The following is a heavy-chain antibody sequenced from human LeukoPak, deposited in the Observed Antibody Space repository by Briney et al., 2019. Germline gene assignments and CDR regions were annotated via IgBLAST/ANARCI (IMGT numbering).Heavy chain of an antibody. Sequence: GGSLRLSCAASGFTVSSNYMSWVRQAPGKGLEWVSVIYRGGSTYYADSVKGRFIISRDISKNTLYLQMNSLRAEDTAVYYCAKEIFSGLLYIDYWGQGTLVTVSS. V-gene: IGHV3-53*01. CDR3: AKEIFSGLLYIDY. CDR2: IYRGGST. D-gene: IGHD5-12*01. J-gene: IGHJ4*02. CDR1: GFTVSSNY.